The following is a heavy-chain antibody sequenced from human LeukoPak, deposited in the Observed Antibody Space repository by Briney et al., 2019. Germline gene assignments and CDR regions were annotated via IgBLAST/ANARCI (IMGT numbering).Heavy chain of an antibody. V-gene: IGHV3-23*01. Sequence: GGSLRLSCAASGFTFSNYAMSWVRQAPGKGLEWVSAITGGGGSTYSAGSVKGRFTISRDNSKNTAYLQMNSLKTEDTAVYYCTSLSLGIGVDYWGQGTLVTVSS. CDR3: TSLSLGIGVDY. D-gene: IGHD7-27*01. CDR2: ITGGGGST. J-gene: IGHJ4*02. CDR1: GFTFSNYA.